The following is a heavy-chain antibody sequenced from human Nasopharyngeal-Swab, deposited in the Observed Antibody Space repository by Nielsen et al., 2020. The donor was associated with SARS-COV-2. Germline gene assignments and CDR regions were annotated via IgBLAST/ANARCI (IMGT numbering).Heavy chain of an antibody. CDR3: ARDAFSSSWFDS. CDR2: INTNTGNP. CDR1: GYTFTRYA. J-gene: IGHJ5*01. Sequence: ASAKVTCKASGYTFTRYAVSWVRQAPAQGPEWMGWINTNTGNPTYAQGFTGRFVFSLDSSVSTAYLQISSLKAEDAAVDYCARDAFSSSWFDSWGQGTLVTVSS. V-gene: IGHV7-4-1*02. D-gene: IGHD6-19*01.